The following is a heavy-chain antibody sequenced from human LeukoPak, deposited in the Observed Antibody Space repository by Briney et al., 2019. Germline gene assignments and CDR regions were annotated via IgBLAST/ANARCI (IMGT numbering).Heavy chain of an antibody. J-gene: IGHJ4*02. D-gene: IGHD3-10*01. V-gene: IGHV1-2*02. CDR2: INPNSGGT. CDR3: ASAYFASGVNPDY. CDR1: GYTFTGYY. Sequence: GASVKVSCKASGYTFTGYYMHWVRQAPGQGLEWMGWINPNSGGTNSAQKFQGRVTMTRDTSISTAYMELSTLRSDDTAVYYCASAYFASGVNPDYWGQGTLVTVSS.